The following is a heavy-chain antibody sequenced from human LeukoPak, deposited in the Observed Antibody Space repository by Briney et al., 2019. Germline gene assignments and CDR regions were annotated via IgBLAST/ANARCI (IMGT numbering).Heavy chain of an antibody. D-gene: IGHD2-8*01. CDR2: IWYDGSKK. Sequence: QTGGSLRLSCAASGFIFGNHAMHWVRQAPGKGPEWLAVIWYDGSKKYYADSVKGRFTISRDNSQNILWLEMNRLRAEDTAVYYCAREMVGTDYDYGKDVWGQGTTIIVSS. CDR1: GFIFGNHA. V-gene: IGHV3-33*01. CDR3: AREMVGTDYDYGKDV. J-gene: IGHJ6*02.